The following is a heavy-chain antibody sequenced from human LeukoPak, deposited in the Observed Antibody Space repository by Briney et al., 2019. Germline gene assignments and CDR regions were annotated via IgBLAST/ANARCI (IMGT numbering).Heavy chain of an antibody. Sequence: GGSLRLSCAASGFTFSNYAMSWVRQAPGKGLEWVSTISGSGGSKYYADSVKGRFTISRDNSNNTLHLQMNSLRAEDTAVYYCAKAALLGHSSSWYDYWGQGTLVTVSS. V-gene: IGHV3-23*01. CDR2: ISGSGGSK. J-gene: IGHJ4*02. CDR3: AKAALLGHSSSWYDY. D-gene: IGHD6-13*01. CDR1: GFTFSNYA.